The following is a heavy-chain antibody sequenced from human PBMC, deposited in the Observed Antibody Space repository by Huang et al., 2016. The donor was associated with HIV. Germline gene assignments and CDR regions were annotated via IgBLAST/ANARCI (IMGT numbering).Heavy chain of an antibody. J-gene: IGHJ6*02. Sequence: EVHLVESGGDLVQPGGSLRLSCVASGFNFSAYWMSWVRQAPGEGLEWGANIKQEGSEKNYVDSVKGRFTISRDNAKNSVYLQLTSLRAEDTAVYYCARGGIYYDVLTGRHYYYNGLDVWGQGTTVTVSS. V-gene: IGHV3-7*01. CDR1: GFNFSAYW. CDR2: IKQEGSEK. CDR3: ARGGIYYDVLTGRHYYYNGLDV. D-gene: IGHD3-9*01.